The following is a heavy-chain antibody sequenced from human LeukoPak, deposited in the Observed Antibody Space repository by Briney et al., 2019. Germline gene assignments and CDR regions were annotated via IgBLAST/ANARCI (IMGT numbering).Heavy chain of an antibody. J-gene: IGHJ4*02. CDR2: MNPKSGNT. D-gene: IGHD4-17*01. CDR1: GYIFTTYD. V-gene: IGHV1-8*01. Sequence: ASVKVSCKASGYIFTTYDFNWVRQAAGQGLEWMGWMNPKSGNTGYAQNFRGRVTMTRNTSITTSYMELSSLRSEDTAVYFCARASRTYFGDYLYYFDSWGQGTQVTVSS. CDR3: ARASRTYFGDYLYYFDS.